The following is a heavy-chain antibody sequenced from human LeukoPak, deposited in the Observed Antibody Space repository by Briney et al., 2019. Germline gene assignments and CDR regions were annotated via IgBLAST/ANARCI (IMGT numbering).Heavy chain of an antibody. D-gene: IGHD2-21*01. CDR2: ISYERSNK. V-gene: IGHV3-30*18. Sequence: GGPLRLSCAASGFTFSSYGMHWVRQAPGKGLEGVADISYERSNKSYADSVKGRFTSSRDNSKNTLYLQMNSLRAEDTAVYYCAKAVVGDYYYGMDVWGQGTTVTVSS. J-gene: IGHJ6*02. CDR1: GFTFSSYG. CDR3: AKAVVGDYYYGMDV.